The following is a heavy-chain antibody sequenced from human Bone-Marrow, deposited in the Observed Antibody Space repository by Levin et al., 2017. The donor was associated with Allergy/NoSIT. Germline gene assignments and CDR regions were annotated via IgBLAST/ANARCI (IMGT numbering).Heavy chain of an antibody. J-gene: IGHJ3*01. V-gene: IGHV3-21*01. CDR2: ISSDSSDF. Sequence: PGGSLRLSCIVSGFTFSDYSIYWVRQAPGKGLEWISSISSDSSDFYYADSVQGRFTISRDNAKNSLNLQVSSLRAEDTAVYHCVRGIIGDVRVAHKEAFDVWGQGTMVTVSS. D-gene: IGHD2/OR15-2a*01. CDR3: VRGIIGDVRVAHKEAFDV. CDR1: GFTFSDYS.